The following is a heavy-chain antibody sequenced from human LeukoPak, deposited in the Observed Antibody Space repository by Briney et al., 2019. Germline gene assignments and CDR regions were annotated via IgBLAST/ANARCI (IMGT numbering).Heavy chain of an antibody. J-gene: IGHJ4*02. CDR3: ARNLPAADY. CDR2: INQDESER. CDR1: GFAFSGDW. V-gene: IGHV3-7*01. Sequence: PGGSLRLSCVTTGFAFSGDWMSWVRQAPGKGLEWVANINQDESERFVVDPLRGRVTISRDNTRNSLYLQMNSLRAEDTAVYYCARNLPAADYWGQGTLVTVSS. D-gene: IGHD2-2*01.